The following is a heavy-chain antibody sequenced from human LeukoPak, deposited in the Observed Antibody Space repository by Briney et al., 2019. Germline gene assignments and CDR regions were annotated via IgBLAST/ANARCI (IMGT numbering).Heavy chain of an antibody. Sequence: GGSLRLSCAASGFTFDDYAMHWVRQAPGKGLEWVSGISWNSGSIGYADSVKGRFTISRDNAKNSLYLQMNSLRAEDTALYYCARDPYNGAYSEGYYYYYMDVWGKGTTVTVSS. V-gene: IGHV3-9*01. D-gene: IGHD1-1*01. CDR3: ARDPYNGAYSEGYYYYYMDV. CDR2: ISWNSGSI. J-gene: IGHJ6*03. CDR1: GFTFDDYA.